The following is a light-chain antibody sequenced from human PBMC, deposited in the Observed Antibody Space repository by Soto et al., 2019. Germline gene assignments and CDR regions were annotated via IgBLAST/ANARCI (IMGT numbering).Light chain of an antibody. CDR3: QQYGTPLVT. CDR2: GAS. J-gene: IGKJ3*01. CDR1: QSVTNNF. Sequence: IVLTQSPGTLSLSPGERATLSCGASQSVTNNFLAWYQQKPGQAPRLLIYGASSRATGVPDRFSGSGSGTDFTLTISRLEPGDFAVYYCQQYGTPLVTFGHGTKVDIK. V-gene: IGKV3-20*01.